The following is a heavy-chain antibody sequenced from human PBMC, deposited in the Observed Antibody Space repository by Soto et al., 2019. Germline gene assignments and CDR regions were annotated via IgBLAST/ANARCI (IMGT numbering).Heavy chain of an antibody. V-gene: IGHV1-69*06. CDR3: ARDRSNFWSGYYPEYYFDY. D-gene: IGHD3-3*01. J-gene: IGHJ4*02. CDR2: IIPIFGTA. CDR1: GGTFSSYA. Sequence: QVQLVQSGAEVKKPGSSVKVSCKASGGTFSSYAISWVRQAPGQGLEWMGGIIPIFGTANYAQKFQGRVTITADKSTVTAYMELSRLRSEDTAVYYCARDRSNFWSGYYPEYYFDYWGQGTLVTVSS.